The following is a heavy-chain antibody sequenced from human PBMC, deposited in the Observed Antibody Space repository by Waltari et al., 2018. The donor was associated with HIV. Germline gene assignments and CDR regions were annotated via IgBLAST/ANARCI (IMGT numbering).Heavy chain of an antibody. Sequence: QVQLVQSGAEVKKPGASVKVSCKASGYTFTSYYMHWVRQAPGQGLEWMGIINPSGVSTSYAQKFQGRVTMTRDTSTSTVYMELSSLRSEDTAVYYCATTYYYDSSGYYRDYWGQGTLVTVSS. CDR1: GYTFTSYY. CDR2: INPSGVST. J-gene: IGHJ4*02. V-gene: IGHV1-46*01. CDR3: ATTYYYDSSGYYRDY. D-gene: IGHD3-22*01.